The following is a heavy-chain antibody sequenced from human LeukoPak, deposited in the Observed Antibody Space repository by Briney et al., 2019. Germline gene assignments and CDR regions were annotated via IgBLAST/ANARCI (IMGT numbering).Heavy chain of an antibody. D-gene: IGHD2-2*03. CDR3: ARSVGGYCSSTSCPWHFDL. Sequence: SVKVSCKASGGTFSSYAISWVRQAPGQGLEWMGGIIPIFGTANYAQKFQGRVTITADESTSTAYMELSSLRSEDTAVYYCARSVGGYCSSTSCPWHFDLWGRGTLVTVSS. J-gene: IGHJ2*01. CDR2: IIPIFGTA. CDR1: GGTFSSYA. V-gene: IGHV1-69*13.